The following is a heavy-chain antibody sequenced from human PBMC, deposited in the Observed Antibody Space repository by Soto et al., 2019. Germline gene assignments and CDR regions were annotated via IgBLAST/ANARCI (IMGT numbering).Heavy chain of an antibody. V-gene: IGHV3-23*01. J-gene: IGHJ5*02. D-gene: IGHD3-3*01. CDR2: ISGSGGST. CDR1: GFTFSSYA. Sequence: EVQLLESGGGLVQPGGSLRLSCAASGFTFSSYAMSWVRQAPGKGLEWVSAISGSGGSTYYADSVKGRFTISRDNSKNTLYLQMNSLRAEDTAVYYCAKEAPPPSYYDFWSGYFADSNWFDPWGQGTLVTVSS. CDR3: AKEAPPPSYYDFWSGYFADSNWFDP.